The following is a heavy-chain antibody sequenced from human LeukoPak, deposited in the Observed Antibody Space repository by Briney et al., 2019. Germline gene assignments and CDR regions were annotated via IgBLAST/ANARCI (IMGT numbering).Heavy chain of an antibody. D-gene: IGHD6-19*01. V-gene: IGHV1-24*01. Sequence: GASVKVSCKVSGYTLTELSMHWVRQAPGKGLEWMGGFDPEDGETIYAQKFQGRDTMTEDTSTDTAYMELSSLRSEDTAVYYCATEQPVAGTGGDAFDYWGQGTLVTVSS. CDR2: FDPEDGET. CDR3: ATEQPVAGTGGDAFDY. J-gene: IGHJ4*02. CDR1: GYTLTELS.